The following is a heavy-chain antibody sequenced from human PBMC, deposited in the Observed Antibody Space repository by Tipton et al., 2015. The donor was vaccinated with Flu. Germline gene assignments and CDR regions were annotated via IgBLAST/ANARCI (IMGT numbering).Heavy chain of an antibody. CDR1: GGTFSSYA. CDR3: ARSIAKFGVAPDALNI. V-gene: IGHV1-69*01. D-gene: IGHD3-3*01. CDR2: IIPIFGTA. J-gene: IGHJ3*02. Sequence: QLVQSGAEVKKPGSSVKVSCKASGGTFSSYAISWVRQAPGQGLEWMGGIIPIFGTANYAQKLQGRVSITADETTSTAYMERSSLRSEDTAVYYCARSIAKFGVAPDALNIWGQGTRVTVSS.